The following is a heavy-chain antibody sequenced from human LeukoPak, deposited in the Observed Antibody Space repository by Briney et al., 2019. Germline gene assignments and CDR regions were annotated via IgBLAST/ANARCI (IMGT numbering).Heavy chain of an antibody. CDR2: ISGSGGST. V-gene: IGHV3-23*01. Sequence: PGRSLRLSCATSGFIFSTYALSWVRQAPGKGLEWASCISGSGGSTYHADSVKGRFTISRDSSKNTLYLQMNSLRAEDTAIYYCARVIRAAPGKGYFDYWGQGTLVTVSS. D-gene: IGHD6-13*01. J-gene: IGHJ4*03. CDR1: GFIFSTYA. CDR3: ARVIRAAPGKGYFDY.